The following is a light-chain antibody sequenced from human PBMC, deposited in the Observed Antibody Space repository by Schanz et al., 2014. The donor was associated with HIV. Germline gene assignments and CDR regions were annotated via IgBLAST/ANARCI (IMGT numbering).Light chain of an antibody. Sequence: EIVLTQSPGSLSLSPGDRATLSCRASQSINSNFLAWYQQTPGQAPRLLMYGASNRATGIPDRFSGSGFGTDFTLTINRVEPADFAVYYCQQYGSSPPITFGQGTRLEI. V-gene: IGKV3-20*01. CDR3: QQYGSSPPIT. CDR1: QSINSNF. J-gene: IGKJ5*01. CDR2: GAS.